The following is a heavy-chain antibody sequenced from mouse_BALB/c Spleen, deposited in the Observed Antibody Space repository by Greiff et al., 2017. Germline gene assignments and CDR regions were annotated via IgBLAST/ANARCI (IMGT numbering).Heavy chain of an antibody. Sequence: QVKLQQSGAELARPGASVKLSCKASGYTFTDYYINWVKQRTGQGLEWIGEIYPGSGNTYYNEKFKGKATLTADKSSSTAYMQLSSLTSEDSAVYFCANRRYAMDYWGQGTSVTVSS. D-gene: IGHD2-14*01. V-gene: IGHV1-77*01. J-gene: IGHJ4*01. CDR3: ANRRYAMDY. CDR1: GYTFTDYY. CDR2: IYPGSGNT.